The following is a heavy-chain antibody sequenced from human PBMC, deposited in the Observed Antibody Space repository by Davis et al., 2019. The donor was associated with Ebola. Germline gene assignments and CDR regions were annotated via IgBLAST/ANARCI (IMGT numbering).Heavy chain of an antibody. CDR3: ARDRDSTSPPYYYYYMDV. CDR2: IYYSGST. CDR1: GVSISSYY. J-gene: IGHJ6*03. V-gene: IGHV4-59*01. Sequence: MPSETLSLTCTVSGVSISSYYWSWIRQPPGKGLEWIGYIYYSGSTNYNPSLKSRVTISVDTSKNQISLKLSSVTAADTAMYYCARDRDSTSPPYYYYYMDVWGKGTTVTVSS. D-gene: IGHD6-6*01.